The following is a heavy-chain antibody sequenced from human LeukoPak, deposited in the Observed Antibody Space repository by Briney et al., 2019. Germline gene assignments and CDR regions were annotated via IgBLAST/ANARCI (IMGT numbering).Heavy chain of an antibody. CDR3: AKVVDVWGSRGFDY. Sequence: SGGSLRLSCAASGFTFSTYGMHWVRQAPGKGLEWVAFIRYDGSNKYYADSVKGRFTISRDNSKNTMYLQMNSLRAEDTAVYYCAKVVDVWGSRGFDYWGQGTLVTVSS. V-gene: IGHV3-30*02. J-gene: IGHJ4*02. D-gene: IGHD3-10*02. CDR1: GFTFSTYG. CDR2: IRYDGSNK.